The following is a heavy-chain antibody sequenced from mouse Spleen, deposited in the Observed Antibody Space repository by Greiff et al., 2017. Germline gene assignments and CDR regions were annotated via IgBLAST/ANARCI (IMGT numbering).Heavy chain of an antibody. V-gene: IGHV5-4*02. J-gene: IGHJ3*01. CDR2: ISDGGSYT. Sequence: EVKLVESGGGLVKPGGSLKLSCAASGFTFSDYYMYWVRQTPEKRLEWVATISDGGSYTYYPDSVKGRFTISRDNAKNNLYLQMSSLKSEDTAMYYCARDRCHYDYDLAYWGQGTLVTVSA. D-gene: IGHD2-4*01. CDR1: GFTFSDYY. CDR3: ARDRCHYDYDLAY.